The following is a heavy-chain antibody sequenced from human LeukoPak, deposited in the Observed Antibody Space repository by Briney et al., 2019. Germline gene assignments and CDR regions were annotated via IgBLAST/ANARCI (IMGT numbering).Heavy chain of an antibody. CDR1: GFTFSSYS. CDR2: ISSSSSYI. V-gene: IGHV3-21*01. CDR3: ASDTVVVTAIHTFDI. Sequence: GWSLRLSCAASGFTFSSYSMNWVRQAPGKGLEWVSFISSSSSYIHYADSVKGRFTISRDNAKSSLSLQMNSLRAEDTAVYYCASDTVVVTAIHTFDIWGQGTMVTVSS. D-gene: IGHD2-21*02. J-gene: IGHJ3*02.